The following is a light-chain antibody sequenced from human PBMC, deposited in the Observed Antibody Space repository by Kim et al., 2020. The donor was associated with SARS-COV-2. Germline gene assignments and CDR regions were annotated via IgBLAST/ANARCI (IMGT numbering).Light chain of an antibody. CDR2: IAS. CDR1: QSVGNY. J-gene: IGKJ4*01. Sequence: PGERASLSCRASQSVGNYIAWYQQKNGQSPRLIIHIASKRATGTPARFSGSGSGMDFTLTISSLEPDDFAVYFCQQRSHWPPTLVFGGGTKVDIK. CDR3: QQRSHWPPTLV. V-gene: IGKV3-11*01.